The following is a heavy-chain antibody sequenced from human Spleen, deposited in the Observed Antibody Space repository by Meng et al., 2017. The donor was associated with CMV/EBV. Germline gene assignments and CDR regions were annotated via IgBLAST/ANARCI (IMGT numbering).Heavy chain of an antibody. CDR1: GFTFSAYA. Sequence: GGSLRLSCASSGFTFSAYAMNWVRQAPGKGLEWVSYISRSGSAIYYADSVKGRFTISRDNARNSLYLQMNSLRAEDTAVYHCARGSDYDFWSGYPFEDWGRGTLVTVSS. D-gene: IGHD3-3*01. V-gene: IGHV3-48*03. J-gene: IGHJ4*02. CDR2: ISRSGSAI. CDR3: ARGSDYDFWSGYPFED.